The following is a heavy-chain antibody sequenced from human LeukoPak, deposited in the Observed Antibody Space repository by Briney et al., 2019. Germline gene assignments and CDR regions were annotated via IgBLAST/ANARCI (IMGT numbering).Heavy chain of an antibody. CDR3: ARGLTLGYSYGHKKFDY. J-gene: IGHJ4*02. Sequence: TSETLSLTCAVYGGSFSGYYWSWIRQPPGKGLEWIGEINHSGSTNYNPSLKSRVTIPVDTSKNQFSLKLSSVTAADTAVYYCARGLTLGYSYGHKKFDYWGQGTLVTVSS. V-gene: IGHV4-34*01. CDR2: INHSGST. CDR1: GGSFSGYY. D-gene: IGHD5-18*01.